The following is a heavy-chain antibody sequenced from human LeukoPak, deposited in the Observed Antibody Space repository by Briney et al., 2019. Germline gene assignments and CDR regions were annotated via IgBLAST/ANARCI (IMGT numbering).Heavy chain of an antibody. D-gene: IGHD2-21*02. CDR3: ARVTYYFDS. V-gene: IGHV6-1*01. J-gene: IGHJ4*02. Sequence: SQTLSLTCAISGDSVSRNTAAWNWIRQSPSRGLEWLGRTYYRSEWNTDYAVSVKSRIRINPDTSKNQFSLQLNSLTPGDTAVYFCARVTYYFDSWGQGSLVIVSS. CDR1: GDSVSRNTAA. CDR2: TYYRSEWNT.